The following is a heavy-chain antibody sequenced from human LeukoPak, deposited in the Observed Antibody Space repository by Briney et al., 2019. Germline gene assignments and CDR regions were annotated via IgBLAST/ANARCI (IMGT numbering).Heavy chain of an antibody. V-gene: IGHV4-59*01. D-gene: IGHD3-10*01. CDR1: GGSISSYY. CDR3: ARDRGGQILYYYMDV. J-gene: IGHJ6*03. Sequence: PSETLSLTCTVSGGSISSYYWSWIRQPPGKGLEWIGYIYYSGSTNYNPSLKSRVTISVDTSKNQFSMKLSSVTAADTAVYYCARDRGGQILYYYMDVWGKGTTVTVSS. CDR2: IYYSGST.